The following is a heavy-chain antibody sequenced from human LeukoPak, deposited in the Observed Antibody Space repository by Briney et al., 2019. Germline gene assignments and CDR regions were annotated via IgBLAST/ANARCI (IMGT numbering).Heavy chain of an antibody. J-gene: IGHJ4*02. Sequence: PGGSLRLSCAASGFTFSSYWMSWVRQAPGKGLEWVANIKQDGSEKYYVDSVKGRFTISRDNAKNSLYLQMNSLRAEDTAVYYCARDLRHYVWGSYRPCYFDYWGQGTLVTVSS. CDR1: GFTFSSYW. CDR3: ARDLRHYVWGSYRPCYFDY. D-gene: IGHD3-16*02. V-gene: IGHV3-7*01. CDR2: IKQDGSEK.